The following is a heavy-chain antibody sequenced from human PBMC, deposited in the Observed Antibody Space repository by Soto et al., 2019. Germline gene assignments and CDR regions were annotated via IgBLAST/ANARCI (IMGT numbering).Heavy chain of an antibody. D-gene: IGHD5-12*01. CDR2: IYPGDSDT. CDR1: GYSFTSYW. J-gene: IGHJ3*02. Sequence: GESLKISCKGSGYSFTSYWIGWVRQMPGKGLEWMGIIYPGDSDTRYSPSFQGQVTISADKSISTAYLQWSSLKASDTAMYYCARQKEGRGGYDAENDAFDIWGQGTMVTVSS. V-gene: IGHV5-51*01. CDR3: ARQKEGRGGYDAENDAFDI.